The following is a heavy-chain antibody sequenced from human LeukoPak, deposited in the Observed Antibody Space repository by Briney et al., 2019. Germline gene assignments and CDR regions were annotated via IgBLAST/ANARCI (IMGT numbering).Heavy chain of an antibody. CDR3: ARDQGDYVIEY. J-gene: IGHJ4*02. D-gene: IGHD4-17*01. CDR2: IYYSGST. CDR1: GGSISSGDYY. Sequence: SETLSLTCTVPGGSISSGDYYWSWIRQPPGKGLEWIGYIYYSGSTYYNPSLKSRVTISVDTSKNQFSLKLSSVTAADTAVYYCARDQGDYVIEYWGQGTLVTVSS. V-gene: IGHV4-30-4*08.